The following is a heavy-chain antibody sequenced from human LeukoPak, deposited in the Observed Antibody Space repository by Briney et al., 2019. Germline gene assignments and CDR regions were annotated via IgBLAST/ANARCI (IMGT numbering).Heavy chain of an antibody. D-gene: IGHD1-1*01. Sequence: GRSLRLSCAASGFTFSSYGMHWARQAPGKGLEWVAIIWYDGGNIDYTDSVKGRFTISRDNSKNTLYLQMNSLRAEDTAVYYCARDEHKNWKIDYWGQGTLVSVSS. CDR2: IWYDGGNI. J-gene: IGHJ4*02. V-gene: IGHV3-33*01. CDR3: ARDEHKNWKIDY. CDR1: GFTFSSYG.